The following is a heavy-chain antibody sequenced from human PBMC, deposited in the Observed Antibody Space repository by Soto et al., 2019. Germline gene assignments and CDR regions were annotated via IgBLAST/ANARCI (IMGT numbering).Heavy chain of an antibody. V-gene: IGHV1-45*02. J-gene: IGHJ4*02. CDR2: ITPYNGNI. CDR1: GWIFTSQY. CDR3: ARSATSGDQHFIDS. Sequence: QMQLLQSGAEVKKTGSSVKISCKTSGWIFTSQYLHWVRQAPGQGLEWLGWITPYNGNIKYAERFQDRISITRDNSLTPLFLELRNLKSEDTGLYYCARSATSGDQHFIDSWGQGTLVTVSS. D-gene: IGHD3-10*01.